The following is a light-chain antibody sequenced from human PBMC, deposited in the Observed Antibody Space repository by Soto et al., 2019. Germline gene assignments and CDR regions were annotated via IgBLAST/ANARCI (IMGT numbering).Light chain of an antibody. CDR1: QSISSSY. CDR3: QQYGSSPPYT. V-gene: IGKV3-20*01. Sequence: EFRLSQSPGTLSLSPEERATLSCRASQSISSSYLAWYQQKTGQAPRLLIYGASSRATGIPDRFSGSGSGTDFTLTISRLEPEDFAVYYCQQYGSSPPYTFGQGTKVDIK. J-gene: IGKJ1*01. CDR2: GAS.